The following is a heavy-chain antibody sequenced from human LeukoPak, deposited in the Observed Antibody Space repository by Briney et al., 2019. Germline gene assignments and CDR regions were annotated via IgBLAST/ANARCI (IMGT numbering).Heavy chain of an antibody. V-gene: IGHV3-13*01. CDR3: ARAVAGTDEIDS. CDR1: GFSFSSYD. CDR2: IGSGGDT. J-gene: IGHJ4*02. Sequence: PGGSLRLSCAGSGFSFSSYDMLWVRQATGKGLEWVSAIGSGGDTYYVGSVKGRFTISRESAKNSFYLQMNSLSAGDTAVYFCARAVAGTDEIDSWGQGTLVTVSS. D-gene: IGHD6-19*01.